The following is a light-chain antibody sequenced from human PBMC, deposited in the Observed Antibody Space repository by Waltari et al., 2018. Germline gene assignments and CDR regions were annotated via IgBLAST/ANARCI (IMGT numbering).Light chain of an antibody. CDR2: AAS. CDR3: QKYNSAPPGRT. Sequence: DIQMTQSPSSLSASVGERVTITCRASQGISNYLAWYQQKPGKVPKLLIYAASTLQSGVPSRFSGSGSGTDFTLTISSLQPEDVATYYCQKYNSAPPGRTFGQGTKVEIK. CDR1: QGISNY. J-gene: IGKJ1*01. V-gene: IGKV1-27*01.